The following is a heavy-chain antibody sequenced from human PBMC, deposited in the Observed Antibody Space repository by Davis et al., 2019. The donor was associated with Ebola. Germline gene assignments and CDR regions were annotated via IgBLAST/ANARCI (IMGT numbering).Heavy chain of an antibody. CDR2: IYYSGST. D-gene: IGHD3-22*01. Sequence: MPSETLSLTCTVSGGSISSYYWSWIRRPPGKGLEWIGYIYYSGSTNYNPSLKSRVTISVDTSKNQFSLKLSSVTAADTAVYYCASSSGYYSPHFDYWGQGTLVTVSS. J-gene: IGHJ4*02. V-gene: IGHV4-59*01. CDR1: GGSISSYY. CDR3: ASSSGYYSPHFDY.